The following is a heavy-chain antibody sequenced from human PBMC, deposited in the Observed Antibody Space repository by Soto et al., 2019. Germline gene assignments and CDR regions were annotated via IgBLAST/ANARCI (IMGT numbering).Heavy chain of an antibody. V-gene: IGHV3-30-3*01. CDR2: ISYDGSNK. Sequence: VAVISYDGSNKYYADSVKGRFTISRDNSKNTLYLQMNSLRAEDTAVYYCARDGPTGTKLYYYYYYGMDVWGQGTTVTVSS. D-gene: IGHD1-1*01. J-gene: IGHJ6*02. CDR3: ARDGPTGTKLYYYYYYGMDV.